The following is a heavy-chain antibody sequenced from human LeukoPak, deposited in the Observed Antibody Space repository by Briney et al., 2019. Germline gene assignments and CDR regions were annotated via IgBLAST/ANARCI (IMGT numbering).Heavy chain of an antibody. CDR1: GYTFTSYG. D-gene: IGHD5-18*01. J-gene: IGHJ4*02. V-gene: IGHV1-69*13. CDR2: IIPIFGTA. Sequence: ASVKVSCKASGYTFTSYGISWVRQAPGQGLEWMGGIIPIFGTANYAQKFQGRVTITADESTSTAYMELSSLRSEDTAVYYCAIEVDTAMVKEYVYWGQGTLVTVSS. CDR3: AIEVDTAMVKEYVY.